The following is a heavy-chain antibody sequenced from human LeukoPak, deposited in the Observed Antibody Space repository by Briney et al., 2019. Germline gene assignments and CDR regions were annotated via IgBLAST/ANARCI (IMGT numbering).Heavy chain of an antibody. J-gene: IGHJ4*02. CDR3: ARGVYYGSGSYYLTRQLAYYFDY. D-gene: IGHD3-10*01. CDR1: GGSISSGDYY. Sequence: SETLSLTCTVSGGSISSGDYYWSWIRQPPGEGLEWIGYIYYSGSTYYNPSLKSRVTISVDTSKNQFSLKLSSVTAADTAVYYCARGVYYGSGSYYLTRQLAYYFDYWGQGTLVTVSS. CDR2: IYYSGST. V-gene: IGHV4-30-4*01.